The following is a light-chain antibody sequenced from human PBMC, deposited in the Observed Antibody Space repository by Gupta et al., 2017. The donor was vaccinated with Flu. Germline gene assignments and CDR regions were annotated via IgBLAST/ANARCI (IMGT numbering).Light chain of an antibody. CDR2: WAS. J-gene: IGKJ1*01. V-gene: IGKV4-1*01. CDR3: QQYDSPPPWT. CDR1: QSVLYSSNNKNY. Sequence: LGERATINCKSSQSVLYSSNNKNYLAWYQQKPGQPPKLLIYWASTRESVVPDRFSGSGSGTDFTLTISSLQAEDVAVYYCQQYDSPPPWTFGQGTKVEIK.